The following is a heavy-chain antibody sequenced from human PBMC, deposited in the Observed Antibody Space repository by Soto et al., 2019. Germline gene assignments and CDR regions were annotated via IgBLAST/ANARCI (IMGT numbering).Heavy chain of an antibody. CDR1: GFTYSNYA. CDR2: ISASSSGI. J-gene: IGHJ4*01. Sequence: GGSLRLACAADGFTYSNYAMNWVRQAPEKGLEWVACISASSSGIYYADSVKGRFTISRDNAKNSLYLQMNSLRDEDTAVYYCTRDLSLGVVYWGEGVQVTVSS. V-gene: IGHV3-48*02. D-gene: IGHD3-3*01. CDR3: TRDLSLGVVY.